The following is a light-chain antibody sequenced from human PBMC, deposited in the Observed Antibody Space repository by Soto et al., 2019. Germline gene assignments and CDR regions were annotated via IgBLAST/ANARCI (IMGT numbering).Light chain of an antibody. V-gene: IGKV3-11*01. J-gene: IGKJ4*01. Sequence: EIVLTQSPATLSLSPGERATLSCRASQSVSSYLAWYQQKPGQAPRLLIYGASNRATGIPARFSGSRSGTDFTLTISTLEPEDFAVYYCQQRSNRLTFGGGTKVDIK. CDR1: QSVSSY. CDR2: GAS. CDR3: QQRSNRLT.